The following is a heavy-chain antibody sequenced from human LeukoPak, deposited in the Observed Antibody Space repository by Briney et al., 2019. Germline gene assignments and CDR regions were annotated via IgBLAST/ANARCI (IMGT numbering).Heavy chain of an antibody. CDR2: IWYDGSNK. J-gene: IGHJ4*02. Sequence: PGGSLRLSCAASGFTFSSYGMHWVRQAPGKGLEWVAVIWYDGSNKYYADSVKGRFTISRDNSKNTLYLQMNSLRAEDTAVYYCARGVNVYSNYDDTYYFDYWGQGTLVTVSS. V-gene: IGHV3-33*01. CDR3: ARGVNVYSNYDDTYYFDY. CDR1: GFTFSSYG. D-gene: IGHD4-11*01.